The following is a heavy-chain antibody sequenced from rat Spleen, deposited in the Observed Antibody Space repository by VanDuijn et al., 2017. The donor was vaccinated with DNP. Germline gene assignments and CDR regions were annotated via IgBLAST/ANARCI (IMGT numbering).Heavy chain of an antibody. CDR1: GFTFSNYY. CDR3: ARPDY. Sequence: EVQLVESGGGLVQPGRSMKLSCAASGFTFSNYYMAWVRQAPTKGLEWVASISYDGTRTDYRDSVKGRFTVSRDNTKSTLYLQMDSLRSEDTANYYCARPDYWGQGVMVTVSS. V-gene: IGHV5-7*01. J-gene: IGHJ2*01. CDR2: ISYDGTRT.